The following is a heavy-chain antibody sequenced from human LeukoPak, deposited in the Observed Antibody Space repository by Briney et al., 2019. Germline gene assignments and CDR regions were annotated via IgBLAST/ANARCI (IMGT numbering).Heavy chain of an antibody. CDR3: ARMTSRWATTVEYYYGMDV. CDR1: GFTFSIYW. CDR2: INHSGST. J-gene: IGHJ6*02. V-gene: IGHV4-34*01. D-gene: IGHD4-17*01. Sequence: RSGGSLRLSCAVSGFTFSIYWMSWIRQPPGKGLEWIGEINHSGSTNYNPSLKNRVIISVDTSKNQFSLKLSSVTAADTAVYYCARMTSRWATTVEYYYGMDVWGQGTTVTVSS.